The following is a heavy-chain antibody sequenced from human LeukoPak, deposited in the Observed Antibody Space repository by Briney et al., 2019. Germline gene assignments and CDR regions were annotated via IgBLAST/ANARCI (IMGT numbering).Heavy chain of an antibody. J-gene: IGHJ4*02. CDR1: GYTFTSYG. Sequence: GASVKVSCKASGYTFTSYGISWVRQAPGQGLEWMGWISAYNGNTNYAQKFQGRVTMTRDMSTSTVYMELSSLRSEDTAVYYCARLTFGGVIVVDYWGQGTLVTVSS. CDR3: ARLTFGGVIVVDY. V-gene: IGHV1-18*01. D-gene: IGHD3-16*02. CDR2: ISAYNGNT.